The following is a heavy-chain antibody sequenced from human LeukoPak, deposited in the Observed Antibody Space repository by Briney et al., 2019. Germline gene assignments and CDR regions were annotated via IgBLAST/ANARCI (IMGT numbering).Heavy chain of an antibody. J-gene: IGHJ4*02. V-gene: IGHV3-33*01. D-gene: IGHD6-13*01. Sequence: GGSLRLSCAASGFTFSSYGMHWVRQAPGKGLEWVAVIWYDGSNKYYADSVKGRFTISRDNSKNTLYLQMNSLRAEDTAVYYCARGGRYSRGHFDYWGQGTLVTVSS. CDR3: ARGGRYSRGHFDY. CDR2: IWYDGSNK. CDR1: GFTFSSYG.